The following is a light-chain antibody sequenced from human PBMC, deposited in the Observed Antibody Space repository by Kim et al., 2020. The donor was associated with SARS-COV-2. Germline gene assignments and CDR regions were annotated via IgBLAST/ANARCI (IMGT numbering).Light chain of an antibody. CDR2: LNSDGSH. V-gene: IGLV4-69*01. CDR1: SGHSSYA. CDR3: QTWGTGIWV. Sequence: ASVKLTCTLSSGHSSYAIAWHQQQPEKGPRYLMKLNSDGSHSKGDGTPDRFSGSSAGAERYLTISSLQAEDDADYYCQTWGTGIWVFGGGTQLTVL. J-gene: IGLJ3*02.